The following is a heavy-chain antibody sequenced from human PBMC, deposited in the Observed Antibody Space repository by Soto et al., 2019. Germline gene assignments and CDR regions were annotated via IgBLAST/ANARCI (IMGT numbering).Heavy chain of an antibody. J-gene: IGHJ6*02. CDR1: GFTFSSYA. CDR3: AKATIMVYAISYYYYGMDV. Sequence: GGSLRLSCAASGFTFSSYAMSWVRQAPGKXLEWVSAISGSGGSTYYADSVKGRFTISRDNSKNTLYLQMNSLRAEDTAVYYCAKATIMVYAISYYYYGMDVWGQGSTVTVYS. D-gene: IGHD2-8*01. V-gene: IGHV3-23*01. CDR2: ISGSGGST.